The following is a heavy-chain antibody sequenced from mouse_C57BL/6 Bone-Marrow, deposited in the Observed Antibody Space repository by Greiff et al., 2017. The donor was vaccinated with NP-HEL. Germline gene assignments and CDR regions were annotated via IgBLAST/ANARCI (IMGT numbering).Heavy chain of an antibody. D-gene: IGHD2-3*01. J-gene: IGHJ1*03. Sequence: VQGVESGPGLVAPSQSLSIPCTVSGFSLTSYAISWVRQPPGKGLEWLGVIWTGGGTNYNSALKFRLSISKDNSKSQVFLKMNSLQTDDTARYYCARGGWLLYWYFDVWGTGTTVTFSS. V-gene: IGHV2-9-1*01. CDR2: IWTGGGT. CDR1: GFSLTSYA. CDR3: ARGGWLLYWYFDV.